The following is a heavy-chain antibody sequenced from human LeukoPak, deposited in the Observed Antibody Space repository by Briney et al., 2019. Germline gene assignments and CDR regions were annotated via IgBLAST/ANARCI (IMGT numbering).Heavy chain of an antibody. J-gene: IGHJ4*02. CDR2: VHYGGAT. CDR3: RIRNTDYDILISSYIPAPRFDY. D-gene: IGHD3-9*01. Sequence: SETLSLTCTVSGGSMSVSDYFWGWIRQPPGKGLEWIGSVHYGGATYYSTSLKSRVTISVDTSKNQFSLRLNFVAAADTAVYWSRIRNTDYDILISSYIPAPRFDYWGQGILVTVSS. CDR1: GGSMSVSDYF. V-gene: IGHV4-39*01.